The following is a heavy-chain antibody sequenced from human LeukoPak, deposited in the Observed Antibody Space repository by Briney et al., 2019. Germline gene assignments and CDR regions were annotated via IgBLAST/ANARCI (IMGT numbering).Heavy chain of an antibody. J-gene: IGHJ3*02. CDR1: GFSFSRAW. D-gene: IGHD1-1*01. Sequence: GGSLRLSCAASGFSFSRAWMSWIRQAPGKGLEWVGRIRSNPAGGTSDFNAPVRGRFTIYRDDSKSTVYLQMDSLKVEDTAVYYCTEINDKHAFNIWGQGTMVTVSS. CDR2: IRSNPAGGTS. V-gene: IGHV3-15*01. CDR3: TEINDKHAFNI.